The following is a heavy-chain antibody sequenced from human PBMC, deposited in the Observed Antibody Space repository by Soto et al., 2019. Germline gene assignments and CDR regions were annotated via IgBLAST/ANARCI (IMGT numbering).Heavy chain of an antibody. D-gene: IGHD3-10*01. CDR3: ASSYGSGYRAFDY. Sequence: QVQLVQSGAEVKRPGSSVKVSCKASGDTFTFYSINWVRQAPGLGLEWMGRINPILSMSNYAQRFQGRVTMTADKSTITAYMELSSLRSEDTAIYYCASSYGSGYRAFDYWGQGALVTVS. J-gene: IGHJ4*02. CDR1: GDTFTFYS. CDR2: INPILSMS. V-gene: IGHV1-69*02.